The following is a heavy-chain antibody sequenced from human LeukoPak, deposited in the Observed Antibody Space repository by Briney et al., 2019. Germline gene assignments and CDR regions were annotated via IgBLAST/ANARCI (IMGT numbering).Heavy chain of an antibody. D-gene: IGHD3-10*01. J-gene: IGHJ3*02. CDR1: GFTFSSYG. CDR2: ISNDGSNK. V-gene: IGHV3-30*18. CDR3: AKGRGAFDI. Sequence: PGGSLRLSCVASGFTFSSYGMHWVRQAPGRGLEWVAVISNDGSNKYYADSVKGRFTLSRDNPKHTQDLQMNSRRAEDTAVYDCAKGRGAFDIWVEATNVT.